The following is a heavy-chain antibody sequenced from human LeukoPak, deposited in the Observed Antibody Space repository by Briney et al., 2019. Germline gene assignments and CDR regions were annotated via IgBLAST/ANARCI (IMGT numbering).Heavy chain of an antibody. Sequence: PSETLSLTCTVSGGSISSHYWSWIRQPPGKGLEWIGYIYYGGSTNYNPSLKSRVTISVDTSRKQFSLKLSSVTAADTAVYYCAKEITYDAFDIWGQGTMVTVSS. CDR3: AKEITYDAFDI. CDR1: GGSISSHY. D-gene: IGHD3-10*01. J-gene: IGHJ3*02. CDR2: IYYGGST. V-gene: IGHV4-59*08.